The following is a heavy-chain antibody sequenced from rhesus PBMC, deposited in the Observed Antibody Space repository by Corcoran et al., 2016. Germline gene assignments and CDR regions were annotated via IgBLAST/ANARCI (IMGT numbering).Heavy chain of an antibody. D-gene: IGHD2-8*01. CDR2: IYGGSGST. CDR3: ARANLGYCSGGVCYGVDY. J-gene: IGHJ4*01. CDR1: GGSISGYYL. Sequence: QVQLQESGPGVVKPSETLSLTCAVSGGSISGYYLWSWIRQPPGKGLEWIGYIYGGSGSTSYNPSLKNRVTISKDTSKNQFSLKLSSVTAADTAVYYCARANLGYCSGGVCYGVDYWGQGVLVTVSS. V-gene: IGHV4S7*01.